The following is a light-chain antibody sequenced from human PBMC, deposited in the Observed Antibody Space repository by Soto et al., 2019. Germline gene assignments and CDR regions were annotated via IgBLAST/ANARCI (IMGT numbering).Light chain of an antibody. CDR3: QQLDRMPIT. CDR2: AAS. V-gene: IGKV1-9*01. CDR1: QNITNN. Sequence: DIQMTQSPSFLSASVGDRVTITCRASQNITNNLGWYQQKAGKAPKLLIYAASNLQSGVPSSSSGSGAAASFVIITSSLQHEDAATYYCQQLDRMPITFGQGTRLEIK. J-gene: IGKJ5*01.